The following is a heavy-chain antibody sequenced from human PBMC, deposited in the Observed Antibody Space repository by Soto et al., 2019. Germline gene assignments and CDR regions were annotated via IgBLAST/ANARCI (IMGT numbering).Heavy chain of an antibody. CDR3: AADVPTAGAGEFDY. CDR1: GFTFTTAW. Sequence: EVQLVESGGGLVEPGGSLRLSCAASGFTFTTAWMNWVRQAPGKGLEWVGHIKTKVEGETTDYAAPVKGSFIVSRDDSKNMLYLQMNGLKTEDTGVYYCAADVPTAGAGEFDYWGQGTLVTVSS. V-gene: IGHV3-15*01. J-gene: IGHJ4*02. CDR2: IKTKVEGETT. D-gene: IGHD1-26*01.